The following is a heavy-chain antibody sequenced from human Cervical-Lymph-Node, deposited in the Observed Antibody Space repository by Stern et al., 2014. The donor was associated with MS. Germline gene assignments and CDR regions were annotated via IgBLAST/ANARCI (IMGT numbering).Heavy chain of an antibody. D-gene: IGHD3-10*01. CDR3: ARKGTYGLDY. J-gene: IGHJ4*02. V-gene: IGHV5-51*01. CDR1: GYNFASYW. Sequence: EVQLVESGAEVKKPGESLKISCKGSGYNFASYWIGWVRQVPGKGLEWMGIIYPDDSDARYTPSFQGQVTMSADKSIGTAYLQWSSLKASDTAFYFCARKGTYGLDYWGKGALVTVSS. CDR2: IYPDDSDA.